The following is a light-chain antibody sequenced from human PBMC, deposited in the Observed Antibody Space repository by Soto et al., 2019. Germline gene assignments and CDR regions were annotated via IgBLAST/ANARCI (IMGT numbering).Light chain of an antibody. CDR2: GNN. V-gene: IGLV1-40*01. CDR1: SSNIGAGYD. CDR3: QSYDTSLSAWV. J-gene: IGLJ3*02. Sequence: QAVVTQPPSVSGAPGQRVTISCTGSSSNIGAGYDVHWYQQLPVTAPKLLIYGNNNRPSGVPDRFSGSKSGSSASLAITGLHVDDEADYYCQSYDTSLSAWVFGGGTKLTVL.